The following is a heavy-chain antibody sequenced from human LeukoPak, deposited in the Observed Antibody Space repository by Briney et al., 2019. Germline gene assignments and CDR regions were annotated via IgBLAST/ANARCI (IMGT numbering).Heavy chain of an antibody. CDR1: GFTFSNYA. D-gene: IGHD6-13*01. CDR3: AKSGYSSSWLSNWFDP. CDR2: ISGSGGRT. J-gene: IGHJ5*02. V-gene: IGHV3-23*01. Sequence: GGSLRLSCAASGFTFSNYAMTWVRQAPGKGLEWVSTISGSGGRTYYADSVKGRFTISRDNSKNTLYLQMNSLRAEDTALYYCAKSGYSSSWLSNWFDPWGQGTLVTVSS.